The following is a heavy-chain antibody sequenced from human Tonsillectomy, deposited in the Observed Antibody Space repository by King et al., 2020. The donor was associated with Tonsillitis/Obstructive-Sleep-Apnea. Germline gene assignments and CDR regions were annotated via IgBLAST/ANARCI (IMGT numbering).Heavy chain of an antibody. Sequence: VQLVESGGGLVQPGGSLRLSCAASGFTFSSYWMHWVCQAPGKGLVWVSRINSDGSSTNYADSVKGRFTISRDKAKNTLYLQMNSLRAEDTAVYYCARLDGDTDAFDIWGQGTMVTVSS. CDR2: INSDGSST. J-gene: IGHJ3*02. CDR1: GFTFSSYW. D-gene: IGHD3-10*01. V-gene: IGHV3-74*01. CDR3: ARLDGDTDAFDI.